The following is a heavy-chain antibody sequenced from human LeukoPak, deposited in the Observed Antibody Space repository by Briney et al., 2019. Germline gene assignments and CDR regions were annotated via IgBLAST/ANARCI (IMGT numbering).Heavy chain of an antibody. Sequence: PSETLSLTCTVSGGPISSYYWSWIRQPAGKGLEWLGRIYTSGSTNYNPSLKSRVTMSVDTSKNQFSLNLNYVTAADTAVYYCARVASSILGYASFDFWGQGTLVTVSS. CDR3: ARVASSILGYASFDF. CDR1: GGPISSYY. D-gene: IGHD2-2*01. J-gene: IGHJ4*02. CDR2: IYTSGST. V-gene: IGHV4-4*07.